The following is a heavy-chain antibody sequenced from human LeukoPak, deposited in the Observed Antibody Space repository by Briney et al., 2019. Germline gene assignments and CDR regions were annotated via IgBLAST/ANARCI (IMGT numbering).Heavy chain of an antibody. CDR1: GFTISSNA. CDR3: AKDWGSSGWYNYFDP. Sequence: PGGSLRLSVEVSGFTISSNAMNWVGQAPAKGLKWVPMISYHGSAKYYGDSVQGRFTISRDISENTLYLQMDSLRPEDTAIYYCAKDWGSSGWYNYFDPWGQGTLVTVSS. J-gene: IGHJ5*02. CDR2: ISYHGSAK. V-gene: IGHV3-30*18. D-gene: IGHD6-19*01.